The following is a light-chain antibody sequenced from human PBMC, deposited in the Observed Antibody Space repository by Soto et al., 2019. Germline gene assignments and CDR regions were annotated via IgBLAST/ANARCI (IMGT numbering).Light chain of an antibody. J-gene: IGKJ5*01. CDR1: QSVAYA. Sequence: ENVLTQSPGTLSLFPGERDTLSCRASQSVAYALAWYQQKPGQAPRLLISDAYSRAAGVPDRFSGSGSGTDFTLTISRLETEDFAVYYCQQYGPSRITFGQGTRLEIK. V-gene: IGKV3-20*01. CDR3: QQYGPSRIT. CDR2: DAY.